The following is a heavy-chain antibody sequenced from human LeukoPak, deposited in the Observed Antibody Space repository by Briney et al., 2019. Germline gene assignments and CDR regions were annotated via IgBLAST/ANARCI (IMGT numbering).Heavy chain of an antibody. CDR3: ARAYCSSTSCYPPYFDY. V-gene: IGHV1-18*01. CDR1: GYTFTSYG. CDR2: ISAYNGNT. J-gene: IGHJ4*02. D-gene: IGHD2-2*01. Sequence: GASVKVSCKASGYTFTSYGISWVRQAPGQGLEWMGWISAYNGNTNYAQKLQGRVTITADESTSTAYMELSSLRSEDTAVYYCARAYCSSTSCYPPYFDYWGQGTLVTVSS.